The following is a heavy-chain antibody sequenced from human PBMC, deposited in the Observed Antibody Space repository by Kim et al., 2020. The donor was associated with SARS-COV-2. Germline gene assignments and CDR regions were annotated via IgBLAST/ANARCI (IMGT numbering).Heavy chain of an antibody. CDR1: GFTFNSYC. V-gene: IGHV3-7*01. J-gene: IGHJ4*02. CDR3: ARDPERCVYDY. D-gene: IGHD2-8*01. CDR2: ISQDGNEK. Sequence: GGSLRLSCVGSGFTFNSYCMTWVRQAPGKGLEWVANISQDGNEKNYVDPVKGRFTISSNNAKNSLYLQINSLRVEDTAVYYCARDPERCVYDYWGQGSLVTASS.